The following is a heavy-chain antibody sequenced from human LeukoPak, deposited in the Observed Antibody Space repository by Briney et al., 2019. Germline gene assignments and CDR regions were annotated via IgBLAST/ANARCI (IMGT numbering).Heavy chain of an antibody. CDR2: INHSGST. V-gene: IGHV4-34*01. D-gene: IGHD6-19*01. CDR3: ARELYSSGWYRGTYYFDY. CDR1: GGSFSAHY. Sequence: SETLSLTCAVYGGSFSAHYWNWIRQPPGKGLEWIGEINHSGSTNYNPSLKSRVTISVDKSKNQFSLKLSSVTAADTAVYYCARELYSSGWYRGTYYFDYWGQGTLVTVSS. J-gene: IGHJ4*02.